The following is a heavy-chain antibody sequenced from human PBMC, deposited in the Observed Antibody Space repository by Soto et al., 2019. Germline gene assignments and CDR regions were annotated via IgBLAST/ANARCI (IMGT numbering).Heavy chain of an antibody. V-gene: IGHV1-18*01. D-gene: IGHD3-9*01. CDR1: GYTFTSYG. CDR3: ARELYYDILTGYQPLDAFDI. CDR2: ISAYNGNI. J-gene: IGHJ3*02. Sequence: ASVKVSCKASGYTFTSYGISWVRQAPGQGLEWMGWISAYNGNINYAQKLQGRVTMTTDTSTSTAYMELRSLRSDDTAVYYCARELYYDILTGYQPLDAFDIWGQGTMVTVSS.